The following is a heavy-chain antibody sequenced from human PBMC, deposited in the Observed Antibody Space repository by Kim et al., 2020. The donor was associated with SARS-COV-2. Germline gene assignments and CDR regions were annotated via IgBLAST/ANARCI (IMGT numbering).Heavy chain of an antibody. V-gene: IGHV1-3*01. CDR3: ARSYYDFWSGYYGRSGFDY. Sequence: ASVKVSCKASGYTFTSYAMHWVRQAPGQRLEWMGWINAGNGNTKYSQKFQGRVTITRDTSASTAYMELSSLRSEDTAVYYCARSYYDFWSGYYGRSGFDYWGQGTLVTVS. CDR2: INAGNGNT. CDR1: GYTFTSYA. D-gene: IGHD3-3*01. J-gene: IGHJ4*02.